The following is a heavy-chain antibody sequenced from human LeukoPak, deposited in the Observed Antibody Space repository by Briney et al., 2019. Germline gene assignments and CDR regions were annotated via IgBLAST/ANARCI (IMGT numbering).Heavy chain of an antibody. CDR2: INPNSGGT. V-gene: IGHV1-2*02. CDR1: GYTFTGYY. J-gene: IGHJ6*02. D-gene: IGHD2-2*02. CDR3: AREHSVVVPAAIFTDNYYYGMDV. Sequence: GASVKVSCKASGYTFTGYYMHWVRQAPGQGLEWMGWINPNSGGTNYAQKFQGRVTMTRDTSISTAYMELSRLRSDDTAVYYCAREHSVVVPAAIFTDNYYYGMDVWGQGTTVTVSS.